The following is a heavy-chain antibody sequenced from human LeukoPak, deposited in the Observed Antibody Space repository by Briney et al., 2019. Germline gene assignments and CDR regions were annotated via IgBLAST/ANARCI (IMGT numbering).Heavy chain of an antibody. V-gene: IGHV1-18*04. CDR3: ASGDYYGSGSYSDY. CDR1: GYTFTSYG. CDR2: ISAYNGNT. J-gene: IGHJ4*02. D-gene: IGHD3-10*01. Sequence: ASVKGSCKASGYTFTSYGISWVRQAPGQGLEWMGWISAYNGNTNYAQKLQGRVTMSTDTSTTTVYMELRSLRSEDTAVYSCASGDYYGSGSYSDYWGQGTLVTVSS.